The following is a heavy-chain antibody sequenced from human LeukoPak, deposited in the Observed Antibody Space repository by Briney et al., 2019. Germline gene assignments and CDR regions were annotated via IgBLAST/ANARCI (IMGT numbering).Heavy chain of an antibody. CDR3: ARLPMVRGVIIKGVWFDP. D-gene: IGHD3-10*01. J-gene: IGHJ5*02. Sequence: PSETLSLTCTVSGGSISSYYWTWIRQPPGKGLEWIGYIYYSGSTNYNPSLRSRVTISVDMSKNQFSLKLSSLTAADTAVYYRARLPMVRGVIIKGVWFDPWGQGTLVTVSS. CDR2: IYYSGST. V-gene: IGHV4-59*08. CDR1: GGSISSYY.